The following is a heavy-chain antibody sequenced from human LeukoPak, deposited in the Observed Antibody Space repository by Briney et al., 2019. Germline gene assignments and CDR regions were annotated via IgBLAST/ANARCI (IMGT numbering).Heavy chain of an antibody. V-gene: IGHV3-30*18. J-gene: IGHJ4*02. CDR2: ISYDGSNK. D-gene: IGHD2-15*01. CDR3: AKDQGRYCSGGSCPFDY. Sequence: PGGSLRLSCAASGFTFSSYGMHWVRQAPGKGLEWVAVISYDGSNKYYADSVKGRFTISRDNSKNTLYLQMNSLRAEDTAVYYCAKDQGRYCSGGSCPFDYWGQGTLVTVSS. CDR1: GFTFSSYG.